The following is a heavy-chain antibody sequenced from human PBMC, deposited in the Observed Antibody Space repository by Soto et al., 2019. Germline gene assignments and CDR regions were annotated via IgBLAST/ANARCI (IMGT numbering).Heavy chain of an antibody. Sequence: QVQLVQSGAEVKKPGSSVKVSCKASGGTFSSYTISWVRQAPGQGLEWMGRIIPILGIANYAQKFQGRVTITADKSTSTAYMELSSLRSEDTAVYYCARVSIAARRPIGGEDIWGQGTMVTVSS. J-gene: IGHJ3*02. V-gene: IGHV1-69*02. CDR2: IIPILGIA. CDR1: GGTFSSYT. CDR3: ARVSIAARRPIGGEDI. D-gene: IGHD6-6*01.